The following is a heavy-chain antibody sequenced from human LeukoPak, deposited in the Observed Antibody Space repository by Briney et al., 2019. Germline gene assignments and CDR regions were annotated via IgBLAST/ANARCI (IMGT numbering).Heavy chain of an antibody. CDR1: GLTVSSNY. CDR3: ARDLPDQGAY. Sequence: GGSVRLSCAASGLTVSSNYMSWVRQAPGKGLEWVSVMYRSDATYYADSVKGRFTMSRDSSKNTVYLQMNSLRSEDTAVYYCARDLPDQGAYWGQGTLVIVSS. CDR2: MYRSDAT. V-gene: IGHV3-53*01. J-gene: IGHJ4*02. D-gene: IGHD1-14*01.